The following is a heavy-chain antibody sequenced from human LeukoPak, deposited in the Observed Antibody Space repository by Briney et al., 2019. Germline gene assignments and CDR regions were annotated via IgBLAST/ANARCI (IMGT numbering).Heavy chain of an antibody. V-gene: IGHV1-58*02. CDR1: GFTFTSSA. D-gene: IGHD3-10*01. CDR2: IVVGSGNT. CDR3: AAGLWFGELLEQFDY. J-gene: IGHJ4*02. Sequence: GTSVKVSCKASGFTFTSSAMQWVRQARGQRLEWIGWIVVGSGNTNYAQKFQERVTITRDMSTSTAYMELSSLRSEDTAVYYCAAGLWFGELLEQFDYWGQGTLVTVSS.